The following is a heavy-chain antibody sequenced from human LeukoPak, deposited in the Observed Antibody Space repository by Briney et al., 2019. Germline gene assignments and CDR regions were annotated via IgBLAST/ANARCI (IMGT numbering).Heavy chain of an antibody. CDR1: GFTFSNYW. V-gene: IGHV3-74*01. CDR2: INSDGSST. CDR3: AKGGATVIDY. D-gene: IGHD4-17*01. J-gene: IGHJ4*02. Sequence: GGSLRLSCAASGFTFSNYWMHWVRQAPGKGLEWVSRINSDGSSTTSAASVKGRFTISRDNAKNTLYLQMNSLRAEDTAVYYCAKGGATVIDYWGQGTLVTVSS.